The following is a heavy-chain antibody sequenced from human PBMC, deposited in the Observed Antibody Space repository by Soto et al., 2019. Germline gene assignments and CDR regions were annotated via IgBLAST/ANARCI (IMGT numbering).Heavy chain of an antibody. J-gene: IGHJ4*02. V-gene: IGHV4-30-4*01. CDR1: GGSISSGDYY. CDR3: ARFTYYYDSSGYSVDEPRDY. CDR2: IYYSGST. D-gene: IGHD3-22*01. Sequence: QVQLQESGPGLVKPSQTLSLTCTVSGGSISSGDYYWSWIRQPPGKGLEWIGYIYYSGSTYYNPSLKSRVTISVDTYKNQFSLKLSSVTAADTAVYYCARFTYYYDSSGYSVDEPRDYWGQGTLVTVSS.